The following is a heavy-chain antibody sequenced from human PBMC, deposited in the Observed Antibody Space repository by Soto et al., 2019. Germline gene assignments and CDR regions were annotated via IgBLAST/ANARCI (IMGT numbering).Heavy chain of an antibody. V-gene: IGHV3-74*01. J-gene: IGHJ4*02. CDR3: WRKEVSGPIDY. CDR2: INTDGSGT. Sequence: GGSLRLSCAASGFTFSSDWMHWVRQAPGKGLVWVSRINTDGSGTSYADSVKGRFTISIDNAKNTLYLQMNSLRAEDTAMYYCWRKEVSGPIDYWGQGTLVTISS. CDR1: GFTFSSDW.